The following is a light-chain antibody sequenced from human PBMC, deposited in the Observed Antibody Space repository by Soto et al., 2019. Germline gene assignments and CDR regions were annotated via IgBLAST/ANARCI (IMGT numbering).Light chain of an antibody. CDR1: QSVSSSY. CDR2: GAS. CDR3: QQYGRSPWT. Sequence: EIVWTQAPGTLSLSPGERATLSCRASQSVSSSYVAWYQQKPGQAPRLIIYGASSRATGIPDRFSGSGSGTDSTLTISRLDSEDCAVYYCQQYGRSPWTLGHGTKVDI. J-gene: IGKJ1*01. V-gene: IGKV3-20*01.